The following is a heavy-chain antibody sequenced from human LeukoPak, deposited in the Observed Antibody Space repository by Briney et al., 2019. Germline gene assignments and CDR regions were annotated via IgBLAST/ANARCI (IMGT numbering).Heavy chain of an antibody. CDR3: ARGRSGVAAAGINGWFDP. Sequence: SQTLSLTCTVSGGSISSGDYYWSWIRQPPGKGLEWIGYIYYSGSTYYNPSLKSRVTISVDTSKHQFSLKLSSVTAADTAVYYCARGRSGVAAAGINGWFDPWGQGTLVTVSS. V-gene: IGHV4-30-4*08. CDR2: IYYSGST. J-gene: IGHJ5*02. D-gene: IGHD6-13*01. CDR1: GGSISSGDYY.